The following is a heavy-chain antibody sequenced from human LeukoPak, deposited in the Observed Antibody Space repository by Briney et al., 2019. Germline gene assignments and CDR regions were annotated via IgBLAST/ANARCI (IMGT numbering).Heavy chain of an antibody. CDR3: AKDHGYGLIDY. V-gene: IGHV3-30*04. Sequence: PGGSLRLSCAASGFNFGSYSMTWVRQAPGKGLEWVAVISYDGSNKYYADSVKGRFTISRDNSKNTLYLQMNSLRAEDTAVYYCAKDHGYGLIDYWGQGTLVTVSS. CDR1: GFNFGSYS. D-gene: IGHD5-18*01. CDR2: ISYDGSNK. J-gene: IGHJ4*02.